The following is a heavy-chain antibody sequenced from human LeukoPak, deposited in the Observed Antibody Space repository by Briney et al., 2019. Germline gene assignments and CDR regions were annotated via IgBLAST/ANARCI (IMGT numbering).Heavy chain of an antibody. V-gene: IGHV1-69*13. CDR3: ARGGATYYYGSGKNYMDV. J-gene: IGHJ6*03. CDR1: VGTFTIYA. D-gene: IGHD3-10*01. CDR2: IIPILDTA. Sequence: PSVSLSCTASVGTFTIYAISWVRQAPGQGREWMGGIIPILDTANYAQKFQGRVTITADESTSTAYMELGSLRSEDTAVYYCARGGATYYYGSGKNYMDVWGKGSTVTISS.